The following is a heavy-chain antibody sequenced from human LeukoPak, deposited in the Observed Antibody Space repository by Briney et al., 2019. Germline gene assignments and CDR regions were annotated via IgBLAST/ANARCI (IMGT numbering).Heavy chain of an antibody. V-gene: IGHV3-23*01. Sequence: VRSLILPCAGSGFTFSSYVMSLVPQAPRKGLGVVSGISGRGSSPYYADSVKGRFTISRDNSKNTLSPHMHRLRAEETAVHYCARHPDDFSGWNNGQDFFDYWGQGTLVTVSS. J-gene: IGHJ4*02. CDR2: ISGRGSSP. CDR3: ARHPDDFSGWNNGQDFFDY. CDR1: GFTFSSYV. D-gene: IGHD6-19*01.